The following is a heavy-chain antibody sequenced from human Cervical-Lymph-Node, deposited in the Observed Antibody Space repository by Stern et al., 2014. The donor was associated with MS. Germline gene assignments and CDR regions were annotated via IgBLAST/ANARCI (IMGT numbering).Heavy chain of an antibody. V-gene: IGHV3-74*02. Sequence: EDQLVESGGGLVQPGGSLRLSCAASGFTFSRYWMHWVRQVPGKGLVCVSRIHSDGSTTSYAGSVEGRFTVSRDNAKNTLYLQMNSLRGEDTAVYYCARALTGDHLDYWGQGTLVTVSS. J-gene: IGHJ4*02. D-gene: IGHD4-17*01. CDR2: IHSDGSTT. CDR3: ARALTGDHLDY. CDR1: GFTFSRYW.